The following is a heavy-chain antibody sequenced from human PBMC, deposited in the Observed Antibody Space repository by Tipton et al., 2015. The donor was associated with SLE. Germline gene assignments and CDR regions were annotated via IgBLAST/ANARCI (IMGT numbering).Heavy chain of an antibody. CDR2: IYYSGGT. J-gene: IGHJ3*02. V-gene: IGHV4-59*11. Sequence: TLSLTCTVSGGSISSHYWGWIRQPPGKGLEWIGYIYYSGGTNYNPSLTSRVTISVDTSKNQFSLKLSSVTAADTAVYYCARDRTGGDAFDIWGQGTMVTVSS. CDR3: ARDRTGGDAFDI. D-gene: IGHD3-10*01. CDR1: GGSISSHY.